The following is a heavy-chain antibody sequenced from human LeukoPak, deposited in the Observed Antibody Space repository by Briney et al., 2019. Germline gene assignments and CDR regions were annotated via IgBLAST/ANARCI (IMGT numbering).Heavy chain of an antibody. CDR2: IYYSGST. CDR3: ARLGERYCSGGSCSYYFDY. Sequence: SETLSLTCTVSGGSISSYYWSWIRQPPGKGLEWIGYIYYSGSTNYNPSLKSRVTISVDTSKNQFSLKLSSVTAAGTAVYYCARLGERYCSGGSCSYYFDYWGQGTLVTVSS. J-gene: IGHJ4*02. V-gene: IGHV4-59*08. CDR1: GGSISSYY. D-gene: IGHD2-15*01.